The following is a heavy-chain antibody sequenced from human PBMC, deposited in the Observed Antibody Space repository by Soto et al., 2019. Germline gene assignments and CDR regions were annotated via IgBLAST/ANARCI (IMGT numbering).Heavy chain of an antibody. CDR1: GFTFSSYA. CDR2: ISGSGGST. V-gene: IGHV3-23*01. J-gene: IGHJ4*02. CDR3: AKAKHLDYGGNSGAIFDY. Sequence: EVQLLESGGGLVQPGGSLRLSCAASGFTFSSYAMSWVRQAPGKGLEWVSAISGSGGSTYYADSVKGRFTISRDNSKNTLYLQMNSLRAEDTAVYYCAKAKHLDYGGNSGAIFDYWGQGTLVTVSS. D-gene: IGHD4-17*01.